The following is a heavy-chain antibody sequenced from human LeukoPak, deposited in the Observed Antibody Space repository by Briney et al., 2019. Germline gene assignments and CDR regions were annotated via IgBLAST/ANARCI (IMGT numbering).Heavy chain of an antibody. CDR1: GGSISSYY. CDR2: IYTSGST. Sequence: SETLSLTCTVSGGSISSYYWSWIRQPAGKGLEWIGRIYTSGSTNYNPSLKSRVTMSVDTPKNQFSLKLSSVTAADTAVYYCAREWSGQYCSSTSCYPYYYYYTDVWGKGTTVTVSS. J-gene: IGHJ6*03. V-gene: IGHV4-4*07. CDR3: AREWSGQYCSSTSCYPYYYYYTDV. D-gene: IGHD2-2*01.